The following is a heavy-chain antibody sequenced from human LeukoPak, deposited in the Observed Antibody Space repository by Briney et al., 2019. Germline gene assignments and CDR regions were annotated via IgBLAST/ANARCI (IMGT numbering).Heavy chain of an antibody. J-gene: IGHJ3*01. V-gene: IGHV3-7*01. CDR2: IKQDGSEK. CDR3: ARGKDYGDHDAFPF. D-gene: IGHD4-17*01. Sequence: GGSLRLSCAASGFTFSSYWMSWVRQAPGKGLEWVANIKQDGSEKYYVDSVKDRFTISRDNSKNTLYLQMNSLRAEDTAVYYCARGKDYGDHDAFPFWGQGTMVTVSS. CDR1: GFTFSSYW.